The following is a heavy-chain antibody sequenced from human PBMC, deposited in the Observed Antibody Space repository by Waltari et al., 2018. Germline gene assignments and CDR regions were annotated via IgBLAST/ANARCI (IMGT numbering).Heavy chain of an antibody. J-gene: IGHJ4*02. D-gene: IGHD6-13*01. V-gene: IGHV3-73*01. CDR2: MRSKPNNYAT. Sequence: EVQVVASGGGLVQPGGSLNLSCAPSGFTFSGSTPHGVRQTSGKGLEGIGRMRSKPNNYATRYTASVEGRFTISRDDSENTAYLQMSSLMTEDTAVYYCTGGAVTGTDFWGQGTLVTVSS. CDR1: GFTFSGST. CDR3: TGGAVTGTDF.